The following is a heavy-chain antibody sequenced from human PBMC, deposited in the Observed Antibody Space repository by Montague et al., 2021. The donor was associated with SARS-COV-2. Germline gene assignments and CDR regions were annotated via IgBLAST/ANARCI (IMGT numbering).Heavy chain of an antibody. V-gene: IGHV4-59*11. J-gene: IGHJ5*02. D-gene: IGHD3-10*01. Sequence: SETLSLTCTVSGGSISSHFWSFIRQPPGKGLEWIGYINSNGGTNDNPSLTSRLTMSVDTSKNQFSLQLRSMTPTDTAVYFCARAKSVRGAVSWFDPWGQGILVTVSS. CDR2: INSNGGT. CDR3: ARAKSVRGAVSWFDP. CDR1: GGSISSHF.